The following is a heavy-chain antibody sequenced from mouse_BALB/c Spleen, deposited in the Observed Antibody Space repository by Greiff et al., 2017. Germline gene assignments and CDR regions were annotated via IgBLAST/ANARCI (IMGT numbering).Heavy chain of an antibody. D-gene: IGHD2-4*01. CDR3: ASLYYDYLAY. CDR2: ISSGGSYT. V-gene: IGHV5-6*01. CDR1: GFTFSSYG. J-gene: IGHJ3*01. Sequence: EVQGVESGGDLVKPGGSLKLSCAASGFTFSSYGMSWVRQTPDKRLEWVATISSGGSYTYYPDSVKGRFTISRDNAKNTLYLQMSSLKSEDTAMYYCASLYYDYLAYWGQGTLVTVSA.